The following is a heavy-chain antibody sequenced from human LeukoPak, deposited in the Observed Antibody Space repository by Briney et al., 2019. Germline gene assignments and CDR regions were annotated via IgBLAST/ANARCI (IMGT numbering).Heavy chain of an antibody. CDR3: ARGPGGRSGYYPLEDYYYYYYMDV. CDR2: IRVYNGNT. Sequence: ASVKVSCKASGYTFTGYYMHWVRQAPGQGLEWMGWIRVYNGNTIYAQKLQGRVTMTTDTSTSTAYMELRSLRSDDTAVYYCARGPGGRSGYYPLEDYYYYYYMDVWGKGTTVTVSS. J-gene: IGHJ6*03. V-gene: IGHV1-18*04. CDR1: GYTFTGYY. D-gene: IGHD3-22*01.